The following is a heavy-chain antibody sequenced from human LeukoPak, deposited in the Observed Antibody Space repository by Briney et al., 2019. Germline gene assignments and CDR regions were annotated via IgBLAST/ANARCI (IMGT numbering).Heavy chain of an antibody. CDR2: IYYSGST. CDR3: ARGATVTTVAFDI. J-gene: IGHJ3*02. CDR1: GGSISSYY. D-gene: IGHD4-17*01. Sequence: PSETLSLTCTVSGGSISSYYWSWIRQPPGKGLEWIGYIYYSGSTNHNPSLKSRVTISVDTSKNQFSLKLSSVTAADTAVYYCARGATVTTVAFDIWGQGTMVTVSS. V-gene: IGHV4-59*08.